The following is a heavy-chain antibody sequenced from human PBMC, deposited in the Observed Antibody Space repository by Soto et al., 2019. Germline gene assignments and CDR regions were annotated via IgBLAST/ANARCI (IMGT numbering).Heavy chain of an antibody. CDR1: GYSFTSYW. D-gene: IGHD3-10*01. CDR2: IYPGDSDT. V-gene: IGHV5-51*01. J-gene: IGHJ3*02. Sequence: GESLKISCKGSGYSFTSYWIGWVRQMPGKGLEWMGIIYPGDSDTRYSPSFQGQVTISADKSISTAYLQWSSLKASDTAMYYCARQGGYYGSGAYDAFDIWGQGTMVTVSS. CDR3: ARQGGYYGSGAYDAFDI.